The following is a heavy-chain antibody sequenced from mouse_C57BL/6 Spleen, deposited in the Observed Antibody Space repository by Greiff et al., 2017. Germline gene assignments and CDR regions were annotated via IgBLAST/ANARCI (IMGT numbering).Heavy chain of an antibody. Sequence: QVQLQQPGAELVKPGASVKLSCKASGYTFTSYWMHWVKQRPGQGLEWIGMIHPNSGSPNYNEKLKSKATLTVDKSSSTAYMQISSLTSEYSAVYYCARSGGPYFDVWGTGTTVTVSS. CDR3: ARSGGPYFDV. CDR1: GYTFTSYW. J-gene: IGHJ1*03. V-gene: IGHV1-64*01. CDR2: IHPNSGSP. D-gene: IGHD3-1*01.